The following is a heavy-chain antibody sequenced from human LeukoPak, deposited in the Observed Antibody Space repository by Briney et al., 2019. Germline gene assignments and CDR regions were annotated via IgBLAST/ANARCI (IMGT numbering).Heavy chain of an antibody. D-gene: IGHD4-23*01. V-gene: IGHV4-30-4*08. Sequence: SQTLSLTCTVSGGSISSDDYYWSWIRQPPGKGLEWIGFIYYTGSTYYNPSLKSRVTISVDTSKNQFSLKLSSVTAADTAVYYCARSLTVAKGYYFDYWGQGTLVTVSS. CDR3: ARSLTVAKGYYFDY. CDR2: IYYTGST. J-gene: IGHJ4*02. CDR1: GGSISSDDYY.